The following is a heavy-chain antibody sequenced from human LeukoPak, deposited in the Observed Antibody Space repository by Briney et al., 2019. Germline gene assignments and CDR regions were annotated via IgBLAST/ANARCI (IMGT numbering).Heavy chain of an antibody. CDR2: ISSSSSTI. V-gene: IGHV3-48*02. Sequence: GGSLRLSCAASGFTFSSYAMSWVRQAPGKGLEWVSAISSSSSTIYYADSVEGRFTISRDNAKNSLYLQMNSLRDEDTAVYYCARDLGGYSYGIMRKKDQDWFDPWGQGTLVTVSS. J-gene: IGHJ5*02. CDR3: ARDLGGYSYGIMRKKDQDWFDP. D-gene: IGHD5-18*01. CDR1: GFTFSSYA.